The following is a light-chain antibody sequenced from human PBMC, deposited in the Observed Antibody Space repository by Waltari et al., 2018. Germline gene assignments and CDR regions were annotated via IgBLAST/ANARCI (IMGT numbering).Light chain of an antibody. J-gene: IGKJ3*01. V-gene: IGKV4-1*01. Sequence: VVTQRPDPMAAALGGGATIHYKYTQSVFYSSNNQNYLAWYQQKPGQPPKLLIYWASTRESGVPDRFSGSGSGTDFTLTISSLQAEDVAVYYCQQYYSIPITFGPGTKVDIK. CDR1: QSVFYSSNNQNY. CDR2: WAS. CDR3: QQYYSIPIT.